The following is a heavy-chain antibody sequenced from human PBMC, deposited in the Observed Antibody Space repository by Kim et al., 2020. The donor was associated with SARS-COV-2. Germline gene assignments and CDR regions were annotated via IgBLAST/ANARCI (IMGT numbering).Heavy chain of an antibody. D-gene: IGHD3-16*01. V-gene: IGHV3-30*02. J-gene: IGHJ6*02. CDR3: AKDKSCFMITFGGESGGMDV. Sequence: GRFTISKDSSKNTLYLQMDSLRPEDTAVYFCAKDKSCFMITFGGESGGMDVWGQGTTVTVSS.